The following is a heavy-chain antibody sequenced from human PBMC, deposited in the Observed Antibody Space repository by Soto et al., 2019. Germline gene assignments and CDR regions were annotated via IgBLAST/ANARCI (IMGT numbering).Heavy chain of an antibody. CDR1: GFTFSSYG. J-gene: IGHJ4*02. D-gene: IGHD3-9*01. CDR2: ISYDGSNK. Sequence: QVQLVESGGGVVQPGRSLRLSCAASGFTFSSYGMHWVRQAPGKGLEWVAVISYDGSNKYYADSVKGRFTISRDNSKNPLYLQMNSLRAEDTAVYYCAKWKEEGLRYFDWPNYWGQGTLVTVSS. CDR3: AKWKEEGLRYFDWPNY. V-gene: IGHV3-30*18.